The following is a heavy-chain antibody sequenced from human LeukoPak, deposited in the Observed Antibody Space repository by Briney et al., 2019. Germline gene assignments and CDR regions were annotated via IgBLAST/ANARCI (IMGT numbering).Heavy chain of an antibody. D-gene: IGHD6-19*01. J-gene: IGHJ4*01. Sequence: GSVTVSFKASGYTFTVYYLHWVRLAPGQGLEWMGWINPNSGGTNYAQKFQGRVTMTRDTAISTAYMELTRLTSDDTAVYYCATVVAVADYFDYWGQGTLFTVSS. CDR1: GYTFTVYY. CDR3: ATVVAVADYFDY. V-gene: IGHV1-2*02. CDR2: INPNSGGT.